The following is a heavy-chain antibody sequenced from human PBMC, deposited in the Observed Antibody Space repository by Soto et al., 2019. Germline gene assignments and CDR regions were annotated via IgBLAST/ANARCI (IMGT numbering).Heavy chain of an antibody. J-gene: IGHJ4*01. CDR1: GHRVSSNSAG. D-gene: IGHD1-26*01. Sequence: PSQTLSLTCGITGHRVSSNSAGWSWVRQSPSRGLECLGRKYYRSKWYYEYAVSVRGRININPDTSKNQYTLQMNSVTPEDTAVYFCARGEQYSGRIFDYWGQGTLVTVSS. V-gene: IGHV6-1*01. CDR2: KYYRSKWYY. CDR3: ARGEQYSGRIFDY.